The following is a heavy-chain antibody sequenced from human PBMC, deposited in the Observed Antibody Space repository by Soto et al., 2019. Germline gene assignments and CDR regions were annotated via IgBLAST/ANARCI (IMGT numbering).Heavy chain of an antibody. CDR3: ARDPSGWGLDS. D-gene: IGHD6-19*01. J-gene: IGHJ5*01. CDR2: IGTAGNT. V-gene: IGHV3-13*01. Sequence: EVQLVESGGGLVQPGGSLRLSCAASGFSFSTYDMHWVRQAPGKGLEWVSLIGTAGNTHYPDSVKGRFIISRDNAKNSLYLHMNILRAGDTAVYYCARDPSGWGLDSWGQGTPVTVSS. CDR1: GFSFSTYD.